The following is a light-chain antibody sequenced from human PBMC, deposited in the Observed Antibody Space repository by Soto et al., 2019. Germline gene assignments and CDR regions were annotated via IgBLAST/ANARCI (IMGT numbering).Light chain of an antibody. CDR2: AAS. CDR3: QRSFSTPLP. V-gene: IGKV1-39*01. CDR1: QSISSY. J-gene: IGKJ4*01. Sequence: DIQMTQSPSSLSASVGDRVTITCRASQSISSYLHWYQQKPGKAPKLLIYAASSLQSGVPSRFSGSGSGTDFTLTISSLQPEDFAPYYCQRSFSTPLPFGGGTKVEIK.